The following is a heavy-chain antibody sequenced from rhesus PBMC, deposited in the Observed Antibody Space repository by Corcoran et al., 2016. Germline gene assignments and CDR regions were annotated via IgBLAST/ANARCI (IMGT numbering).Heavy chain of an antibody. Sequence: QVQLQESGPGLVKPSETLSLTCAVSGYSISSGYGWSWIRQPPGKGLEWIGYIGGSSGSTTYNPSLQRRVTISKDTSKNQFSLKLSSVTSADTAVYYCARENYYWYFDLWGPGTPITISS. CDR1: GYSISSGYG. J-gene: IGHJ2*01. D-gene: IGHD1-1*01. CDR3: ARENYYWYFDL. V-gene: IGHV4-127*01. CDR2: IGGSSGST.